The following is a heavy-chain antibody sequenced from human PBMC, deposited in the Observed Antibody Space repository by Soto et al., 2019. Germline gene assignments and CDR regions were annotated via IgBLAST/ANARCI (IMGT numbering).Heavy chain of an antibody. J-gene: IGHJ5*02. D-gene: IGHD2-15*01. CDR2: INAGNGNT. CDR3: ARAGVAASWRANWFDP. V-gene: IGHV1-3*01. CDR1: GYTFTSYA. Sequence: ASVKVSCKASGYTFTSYAMHWVRQAPGQRLEWMGWINAGNGNTKYSQKFQGRVTITRDTSASTAYMELSSLRSEDTAVYYCARAGVAASWRANWFDPWGQGTLVTVSS.